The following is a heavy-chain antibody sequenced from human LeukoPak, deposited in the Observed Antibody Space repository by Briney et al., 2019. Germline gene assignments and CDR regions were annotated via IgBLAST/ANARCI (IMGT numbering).Heavy chain of an antibody. CDR2: IYYSGST. CDR3: ASSRHYYDSSGYYPPRRYYGMDV. D-gene: IGHD3-22*01. Sequence: SETLSLTCTVSGGSISSYYWSWIRQPPGKGLEWIGYIYYSGSTNYNPSLKSRVTISVDTSKNQFSLKLSSVTAADTAVYYCASSRHYYDSSGYYPPRRYYGMDVWGQGTTATVSS. V-gene: IGHV4-59*01. CDR1: GGSISSYY. J-gene: IGHJ6*02.